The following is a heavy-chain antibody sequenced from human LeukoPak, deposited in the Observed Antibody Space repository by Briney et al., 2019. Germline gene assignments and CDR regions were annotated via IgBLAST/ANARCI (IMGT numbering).Heavy chain of an antibody. Sequence: PSETLSLTCTVSGGSISSSSYYWGWIRQPPGKGLEWFGSIFYSGSTYYNPSLKSRVTISVDTSKNQFSLKLSSVTAADTAVYYCARDNSVRDEAWWFNPWGQGTLVTVSS. V-gene: IGHV4-39*07. J-gene: IGHJ5*02. CDR2: IFYSGST. CDR1: GGSISSSSYY. CDR3: ARDNSVRDEAWWFNP. D-gene: IGHD5-24*01.